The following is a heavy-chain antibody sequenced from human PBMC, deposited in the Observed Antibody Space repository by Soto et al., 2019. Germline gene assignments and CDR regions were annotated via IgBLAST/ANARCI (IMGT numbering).Heavy chain of an antibody. D-gene: IGHD2-21*02. CDR1: GFTFSSYS. V-gene: IGHV3-21*01. CDR3: ARKGDESSCDSFDI. J-gene: IGHJ3*02. Sequence: EVQLVESGGGLVKPGGSLRLSCAASGFTFSSYSMNWVRQAPGTGLEWVSSISSSSSYIYYADSVKGRFTISRDNAKNSLYLQMNSLRAEDTAVYYCARKGDESSCDSFDIWGQGTMVTVSS. CDR2: ISSSSSYI.